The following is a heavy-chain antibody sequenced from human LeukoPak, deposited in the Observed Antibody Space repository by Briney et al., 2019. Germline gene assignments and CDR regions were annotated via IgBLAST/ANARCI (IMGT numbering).Heavy chain of an antibody. J-gene: IGHJ4*02. D-gene: IGHD6-6*01. CDR3: ARAMSIAARLQTIFDY. V-gene: IGHV3-48*03. CDR1: GFTFSSYE. CDR2: ISSSGSTI. Sequence: PGGSLRLSCAASGFTFSSYEMNWVRQAPGKGLEWVSYISSSGSTIYYADSVKGRFTISRDNAKNSLYLQMNSLRAEDTAVYYCARAMSIAARLQTIFDYWGQGTLVTVSS.